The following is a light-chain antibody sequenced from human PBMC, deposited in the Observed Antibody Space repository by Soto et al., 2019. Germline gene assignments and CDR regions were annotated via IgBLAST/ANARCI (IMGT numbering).Light chain of an antibody. J-gene: IGKJ3*01. CDR1: QGLNTK. V-gene: IGKV1-9*01. CDR2: GAS. Sequence: IQLTQSPSSLSASVGDRVTITCRASQGLNTKLAWYQQKPGKAPNLLIYGASTLQKGVPSRFSGNGSGTDFTLTISSLQPEDLATYYCQQSNNYFTFGPGTKVDIK. CDR3: QQSNNYFT.